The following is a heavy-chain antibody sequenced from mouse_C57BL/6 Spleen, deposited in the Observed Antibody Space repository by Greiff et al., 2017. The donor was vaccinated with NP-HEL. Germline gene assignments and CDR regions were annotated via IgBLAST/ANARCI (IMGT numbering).Heavy chain of an antibody. Sequence: QVQLQQSGAELVRPGTSVKVSCKASGYAFTNYLIEWVKQRPGQGLEWIGVINPGSGGTNYNEKFKGKATLTADKSSSTAYMQLSSLTSEDSAVYFCARSIYYGSSYKAMDYWGHGTSVTVSS. CDR1: GYAFTNYL. CDR2: INPGSGGT. J-gene: IGHJ4*01. CDR3: ARSIYYGSSYKAMDY. V-gene: IGHV1-54*01. D-gene: IGHD1-1*01.